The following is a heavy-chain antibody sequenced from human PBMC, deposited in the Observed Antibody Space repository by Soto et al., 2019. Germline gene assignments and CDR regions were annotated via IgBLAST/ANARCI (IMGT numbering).Heavy chain of an antibody. D-gene: IGHD2-15*01. CDR3: VRIARYCSGGSCYSGWFDP. CDR1: GYSFTSYW. CDR2: IDPSDSYT. J-gene: IGHJ5*02. Sequence: GESLKISCKGSGYSFTSYWISWVRQMPGKGLEWMGRIDPSDSYTNYSPSFQGHVTISADKSISTAYLQWSSLKASDTAMYYCVRIARYCSGGSCYSGWFDPWGQGTLVTVSS. V-gene: IGHV5-10-1*01.